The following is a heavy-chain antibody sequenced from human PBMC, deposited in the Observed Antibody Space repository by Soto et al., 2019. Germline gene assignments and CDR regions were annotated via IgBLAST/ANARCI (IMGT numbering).Heavy chain of an antibody. Sequence: QVQLVQSGAEVKKPGFSLKVSCQASGGTFTNDAFSWVRQAPGHGLEWRGGMRPVFGTPDYAQKYQGRVTITADESTTPASMEQSTLRTDDTAVYYCARERSVAYSITTACPKPFYYNAMDVGGQGNKVTVSS. J-gene: IGHJ6*02. CDR1: GGTFTNDA. V-gene: IGHV1-69*12. CDR3: ARERSVAYSITTACPKPFYYNAMDV. CDR2: MRPVFGTP. D-gene: IGHD3-22*01.